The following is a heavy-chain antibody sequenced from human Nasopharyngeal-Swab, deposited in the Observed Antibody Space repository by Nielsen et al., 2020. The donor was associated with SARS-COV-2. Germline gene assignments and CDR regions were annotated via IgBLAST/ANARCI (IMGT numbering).Heavy chain of an antibody. V-gene: IGHV4-59*01. J-gene: IGHJ4*02. CDR1: GGSISSYY. CDR3: ARGGDFWSGPAKTYYFDY. Sequence: SETLSLTCTVSGGSISSYYWSWIRQPPGKGLEWIGYIYYSGSTNYNPSLKSRVTISVDTSKNQFSLKLSSVTAADTAVYCCARGGDFWSGPAKTYYFDYWGQGTLVTVSS. CDR2: IYYSGST. D-gene: IGHD3-3*01.